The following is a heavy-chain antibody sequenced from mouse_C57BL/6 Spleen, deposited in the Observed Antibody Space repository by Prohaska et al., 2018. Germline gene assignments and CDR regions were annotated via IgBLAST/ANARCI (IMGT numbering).Heavy chain of an antibody. CDR2: ISSGGSYT. D-gene: IGHD2-4*01. J-gene: IGHJ3*01. CDR3: ARPPYDYDDWFAY. V-gene: IGHV5-6*01. Sequence: LEWVATISSGGSYTYYPDSVKGRFTISRDNAKNTLYLQMSSLKSEDTAMYYCARPPYDYDDWFAYWGQGTLVTVSA.